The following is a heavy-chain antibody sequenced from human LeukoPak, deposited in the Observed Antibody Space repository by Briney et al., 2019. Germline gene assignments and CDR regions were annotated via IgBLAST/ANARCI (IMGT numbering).Heavy chain of an antibody. J-gene: IGHJ6*03. Sequence: GGSLRLSCAASGFTVSSNYMSWVRQAPGKGLEWVSVIYSGGSTYYADSVKGRFTISRDNSKNTLYLQMNSLRAEDTAVYYCARGDNWNYRGYYYYMGVWGKGTTVTVSS. CDR3: ARGDNWNYRGYYYYMGV. V-gene: IGHV3-53*01. D-gene: IGHD1-7*01. CDR1: GFTVSSNY. CDR2: IYSGGST.